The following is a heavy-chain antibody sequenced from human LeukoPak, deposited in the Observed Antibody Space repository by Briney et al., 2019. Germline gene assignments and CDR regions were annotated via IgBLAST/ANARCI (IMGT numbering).Heavy chain of an antibody. V-gene: IGHV4-59*11. CDR1: GGSISSHY. CDR2: IYYSGST. J-gene: IGHJ4*02. Sequence: SETLSLTCTVSGGSISSHYWSWIRQPPGKGLEWIGYIYYSGSTNYNPSLRSRVTISVDTSKNQFSLKLSSVTAADTAVYYCARSTLDWSGETIDYWGQGTLVTVSS. CDR3: ARSTLDWSGETIDY. D-gene: IGHD3/OR15-3a*01.